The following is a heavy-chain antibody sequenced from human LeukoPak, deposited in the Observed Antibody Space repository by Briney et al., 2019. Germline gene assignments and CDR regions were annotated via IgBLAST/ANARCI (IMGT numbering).Heavy chain of an antibody. J-gene: IGHJ3*02. Sequence: SETLSLTCTVSGGSMSSYYWSWIRQPPGKGLEWIGYIYYSGSTKYNPSLKSRVTISVDTSKNQFSLKLSSVTAADTAVYYCARDRQATTAYDAFDIWGRGTMVTVSS. CDR3: ARDRQATTAYDAFDI. D-gene: IGHD4-17*01. CDR1: GGSMSSYY. CDR2: IYYSGST. V-gene: IGHV4-59*01.